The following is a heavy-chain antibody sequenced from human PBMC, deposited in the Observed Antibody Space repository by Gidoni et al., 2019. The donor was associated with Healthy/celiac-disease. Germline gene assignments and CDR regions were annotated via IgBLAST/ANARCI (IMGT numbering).Heavy chain of an antibody. Sequence: QVTLRESGPALVKPTQTLTLTCTFSGFSLSTSGMCVSWIRQPPGKALEWLALIDWDDDKYYSTSLKTRLTISKDTSKTQVVLTMTNMDPVDTATYYCARGEYYDSSGRARGAFDIWGQGTMVTVSS. V-gene: IGHV2-70*01. CDR2: IDWDDDK. CDR1: GFSLSTSGMC. D-gene: IGHD3-22*01. CDR3: ARGEYYDSSGRARGAFDI. J-gene: IGHJ3*02.